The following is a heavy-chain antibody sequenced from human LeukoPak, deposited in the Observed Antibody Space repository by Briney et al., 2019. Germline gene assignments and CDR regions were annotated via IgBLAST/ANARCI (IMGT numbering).Heavy chain of an antibody. CDR2: INHSGST. D-gene: IGHD2-21*02. J-gene: IGHJ4*02. V-gene: IGHV4-34*01. CDR3: ARQLCGGDCYSTFSY. Sequence: SETLSLTCAVYGGSFSGYYWSWIRQPPGKGLEWIGEINHSGSTNYNPSLKSRVTISVDTSKNQFSLKLSSVTAADTAVYYCARQLCGGDCYSTFSYWGQGTLVTVSS. CDR1: GGSFSGYY.